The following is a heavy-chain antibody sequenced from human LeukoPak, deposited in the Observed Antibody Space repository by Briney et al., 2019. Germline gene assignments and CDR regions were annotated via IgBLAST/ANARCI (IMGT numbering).Heavy chain of an antibody. D-gene: IGHD3-22*01. J-gene: IGHJ4*02. CDR1: GFTFSSYA. CDR3: AKDQEIVVVPPLGYFDY. V-gene: IGHV3-23*01. CDR2: ISGSGGST. Sequence: PGGSLRLSCAASGFTFSSYAMSWVRQAPGKGLEWVSAISGSGGSTYYADSVKGRFTISRDNSKNTLYLQMNSLRAEDTAVYYCAKDQEIVVVPPLGYFDYWGQGTLATVSS.